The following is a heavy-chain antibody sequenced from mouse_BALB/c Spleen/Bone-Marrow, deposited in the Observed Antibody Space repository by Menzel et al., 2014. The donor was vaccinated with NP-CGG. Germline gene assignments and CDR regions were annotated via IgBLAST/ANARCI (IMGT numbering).Heavy chain of an antibody. CDR1: GLNIKDTY. D-gene: IGHD4-1*01. Sequence: VQLQQPGAELVKPGASVKLSCTASGLNIKDTYMHWVKQRPEQGLVWIGRIDPANGNTKYDPKFQGKATITADTSSNTAYLQLSSLTSEDTAVYYCARWEYYAMDYWGQGASVTVSS. J-gene: IGHJ4*01. V-gene: IGHV14-3*02. CDR3: ARWEYYAMDY. CDR2: IDPANGNT.